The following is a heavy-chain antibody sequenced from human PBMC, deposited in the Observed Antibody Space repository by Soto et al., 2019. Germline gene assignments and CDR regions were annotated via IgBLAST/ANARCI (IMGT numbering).Heavy chain of an antibody. CDR1: GGSISSSNG. V-gene: IGHV4-4*02. CDR2: IYHSGST. D-gene: IGHD2-2*02. J-gene: IGHJ5*02. CDR3: ASLGYCSSTSCYTDWFDP. Sequence: PSETLSLTCAVSGGSISSSNGWSWVRQPPGKGLEWIGEIYHSGSTNYNPSLKSRVTISVDKSKNQFSLKLSSVTAADTAVYYCASLGYCSSTSCYTDWFDPWGQGTLVTVSS.